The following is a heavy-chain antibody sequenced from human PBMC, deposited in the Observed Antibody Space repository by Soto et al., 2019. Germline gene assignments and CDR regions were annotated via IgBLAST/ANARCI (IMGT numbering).Heavy chain of an antibody. V-gene: IGHV3-48*02. CDR2: ISSSSSTI. J-gene: IGHJ2*01. D-gene: IGHD2-2*01. Sequence: APGKGLEWVSYISSSSSTIYYADSVKGRFTISRDNAKNSLYLKMNSLRDEDTFFFFRARDGILGTVPVSAFQLNRSSDL. CDR3: ARDGILGTVPVSAFQLNRSSDL.